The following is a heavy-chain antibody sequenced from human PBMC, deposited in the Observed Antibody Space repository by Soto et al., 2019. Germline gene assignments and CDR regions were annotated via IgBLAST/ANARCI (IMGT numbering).Heavy chain of an antibody. CDR2: VHYSGTT. Sequence: PSETLSLTCTVSGASISRYYWSWIRQSPGKGLEWIGYVHYSGTTNYNPSLKSRVTMSVDTSKNQFSLKLSSVTAADTAVYYCARDFTDSSGPTLGMGVWGQGTTVTVSS. J-gene: IGHJ6*02. V-gene: IGHV4-59*12. CDR3: ARDFTDSSGPTLGMGV. CDR1: GASISRYY. D-gene: IGHD6-19*01.